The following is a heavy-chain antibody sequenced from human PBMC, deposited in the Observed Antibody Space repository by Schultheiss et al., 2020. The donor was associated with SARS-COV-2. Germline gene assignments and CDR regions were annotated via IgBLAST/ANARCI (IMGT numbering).Heavy chain of an antibody. CDR2: ISSSGSTI. CDR3: AKDRSTIFGVVIPHNGMDV. J-gene: IGHJ6*02. D-gene: IGHD3-3*01. Sequence: GGSLRLSCAASGFTFSSYEMNWVRQAPGKGLEWVSYISSSGSTIYYADSVKGRFTISRDNAKNSLYLQMNSLRAEDTAVYYCAKDRSTIFGVVIPHNGMDVWGQGTTVTVSS. V-gene: IGHV3-48*03. CDR1: GFTFSSYE.